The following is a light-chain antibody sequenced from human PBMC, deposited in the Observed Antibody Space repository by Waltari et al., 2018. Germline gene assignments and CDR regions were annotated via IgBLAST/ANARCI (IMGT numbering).Light chain of an antibody. CDR3: AAWDDSWEEV. Sequence: QSVLTQPPSASGTPGQRVTISCSGSSSNIGSNPVSWYQQLPGMAPTLLSYRNKQRHSRVPHLFSGSKSGTSASLAISGLRSEDEAHYYCAAWDDSWEEVFGGGTKLTVL. CDR1: SSNIGSNP. CDR2: RNK. J-gene: IGLJ2*01. V-gene: IGLV1-47*01.